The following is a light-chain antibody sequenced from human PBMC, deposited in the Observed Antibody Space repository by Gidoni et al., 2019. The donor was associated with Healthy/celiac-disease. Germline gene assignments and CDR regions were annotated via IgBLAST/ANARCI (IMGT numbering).Light chain of an antibody. CDR3: QSYDSSLSGSVV. CDR1: SSNIGAGYD. Sequence: SVLTQPPSVSGAPGQRVTISCTGSSSNIGAGYDVHWYQQLPGTAPKLLIYGTSNRPSGVPDRFSGSKSGTSASLAITGLQAEDEADYYCQSYDSSLSGSVVFGGGTKLTVL. CDR2: GTS. V-gene: IGLV1-40*01. J-gene: IGLJ2*01.